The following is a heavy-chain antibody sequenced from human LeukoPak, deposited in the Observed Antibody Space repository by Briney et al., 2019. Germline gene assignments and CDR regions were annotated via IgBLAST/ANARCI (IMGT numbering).Heavy chain of an antibody. CDR3: ARQSSRRNNDY. D-gene: IGHD1-14*01. CDR1: GYSFSSYW. V-gene: IGHV5-51*01. J-gene: IGHJ4*02. CDR2: IYPGDSDV. Sequence: GESLKISCKGSGYSFSSYWIGWVRQMPGKGLEWMGIIYPGDSDVKYSPSFQGQVTFSADKSNSTAYLQWSSLKASDTAVYFCARQSSRRNNDYWGQGTLVTVSS.